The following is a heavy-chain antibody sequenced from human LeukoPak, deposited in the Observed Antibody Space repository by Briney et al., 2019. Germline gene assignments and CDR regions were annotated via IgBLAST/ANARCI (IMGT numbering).Heavy chain of an antibody. Sequence: GGSLRLSCAASGFTFSSYWMSWVHQAPGKGLEWVANIKQDGSEKYYVDSVKGRFTISRDNAKNSLYLQMNSLRAEDTAVYYCARGLYIAVAGIQDWYFDLWAVAPWSLSPQ. J-gene: IGHJ2*01. D-gene: IGHD6-19*01. CDR2: IKQDGSEK. CDR3: ARGLYIAVAGIQDWYFDL. V-gene: IGHV3-7*01. CDR1: GFTFSSYW.